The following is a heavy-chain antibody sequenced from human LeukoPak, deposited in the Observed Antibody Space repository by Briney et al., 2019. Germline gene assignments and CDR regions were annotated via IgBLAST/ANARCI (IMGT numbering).Heavy chain of an antibody. CDR3: ARHDLGYCSSISCYPHFDY. D-gene: IGHD2-2*01. Sequence: GGSLRLSCASGFPVDDYAMHWVRRAPGKGLECVSGISWNSGRIAYGDSVKGRFTISRDNAKSSLYLQMNSLRAEDTAVYYCARHDLGYCSSISCYPHFDYWGQGTLVTVSS. CDR1: GFPVDDYA. CDR2: ISWNSGRI. J-gene: IGHJ4*02. V-gene: IGHV3-9*01.